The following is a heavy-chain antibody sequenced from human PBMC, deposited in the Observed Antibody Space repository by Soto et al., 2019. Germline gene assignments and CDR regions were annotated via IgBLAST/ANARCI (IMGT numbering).Heavy chain of an antibody. CDR2: ISYDGSNK. J-gene: IGHJ3*02. CDR3: AKANGDYGDAFDS. V-gene: IGHV3-30*18. Sequence: GGSLRLSCAASGFTFSSYGMHWVRQAPGKGLEWVAVISYDGSNKYYADSVKGRFTISRDNSKNTLYLQMNSLRAEDTAVYYCAKANGDYGDAFDSWGQGTMVTVSS. CDR1: GFTFSSYG. D-gene: IGHD4-17*01.